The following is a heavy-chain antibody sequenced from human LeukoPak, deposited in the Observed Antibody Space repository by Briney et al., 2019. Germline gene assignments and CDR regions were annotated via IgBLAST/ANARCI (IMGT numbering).Heavy chain of an antibody. J-gene: IGHJ4*02. D-gene: IGHD3-10*01. Sequence: SETLSLTCTVSGGSISSGGYYWSWIRQPPGKGLEWIGYIYYSGSTNYNPSLKSRVTISVDTSKNQFSLKLSSVTAADTAVYYCAREPIYYGSGSYPDYWGQGTLVIVSS. CDR2: IYYSGST. CDR1: GGSISSGGYY. V-gene: IGHV4-61*08. CDR3: AREPIYYGSGSYPDY.